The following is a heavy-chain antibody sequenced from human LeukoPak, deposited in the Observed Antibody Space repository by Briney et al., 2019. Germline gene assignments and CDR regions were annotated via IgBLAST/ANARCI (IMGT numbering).Heavy chain of an antibody. Sequence: QPGGSLRLSCAASGFTFSSYWMSWVRQAPGKGLEWVAIIKQDGSEKYYADSVKGRFTISRDNSKNTLYLQMNSLRAEDTAVYYCARVAHYSSSWYDPSFYYYGMDVWGQGTTVTVSS. CDR3: ARVAHYSSSWYDPSFYYYGMDV. J-gene: IGHJ6*02. CDR2: IKQDGSEK. D-gene: IGHD6-13*01. CDR1: GFTFSSYW. V-gene: IGHV3-7*01.